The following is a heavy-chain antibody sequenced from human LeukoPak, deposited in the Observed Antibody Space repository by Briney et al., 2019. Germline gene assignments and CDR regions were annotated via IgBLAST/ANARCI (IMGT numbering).Heavy chain of an antibody. D-gene: IGHD1-26*01. V-gene: IGHV3-66*01. CDR3: ARDSVGAINY. Sequence: SGGSLRLSCAASGFTVSSNYMSWVRQAPGKGLEWVSVIYSGGSTYYADSVKGRFTISRDNSKNTLYLQMNSLRAEDTAVYYCARDSVGAINYWGQGTLVTVSS. CDR1: GFTVSSNY. CDR2: IYSGGST. J-gene: IGHJ4*02.